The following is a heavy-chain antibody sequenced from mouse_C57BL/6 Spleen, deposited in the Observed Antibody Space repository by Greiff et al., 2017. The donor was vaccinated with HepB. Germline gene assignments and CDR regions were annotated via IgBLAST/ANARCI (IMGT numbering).Heavy chain of an antibody. Sequence: EVKLQESGPGMVKPSQSLSLTCTVTGYSITSGYDWHWIRHFPGNKLEWMGYISYSGSTNYNPSLKSRISITHDTSKNHFFLKLNSVTTEDTATYYCAREDYGYDGFAYWGQGTLVTVSA. D-gene: IGHD2-2*01. V-gene: IGHV3-1*01. J-gene: IGHJ3*01. CDR3: AREDYGYDGFAY. CDR2: ISYSGST. CDR1: GYSITSGYD.